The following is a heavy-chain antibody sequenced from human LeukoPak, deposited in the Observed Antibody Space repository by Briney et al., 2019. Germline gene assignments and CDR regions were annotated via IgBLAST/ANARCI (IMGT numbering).Heavy chain of an antibody. Sequence: ASVKVSCKASGYTFTSYYMHWVRQAPGQGLEWMGIINPSGGSTSYAQKFQGRVTMTRDMSTSTDYMELSSLRSEDTAVYYCARVCSSGWYQKGFDYWGQGTLVTVSS. D-gene: IGHD6-19*01. V-gene: IGHV1-46*01. CDR2: INPSGGST. CDR3: ARVCSSGWYQKGFDY. J-gene: IGHJ4*02. CDR1: GYTFTSYY.